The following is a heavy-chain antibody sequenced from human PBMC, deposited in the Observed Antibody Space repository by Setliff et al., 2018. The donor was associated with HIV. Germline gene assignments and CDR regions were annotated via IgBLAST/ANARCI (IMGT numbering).Heavy chain of an antibody. D-gene: IGHD1-26*01. J-gene: IGHJ3*02. Sequence: GESLTISCVASEFTFTTYWMSWVRQAPGTGLEWVANIRQDGREFYYVDSVKGRFTITRDNAKKSLYLQMDSLRAEDTAIYYCARDSPYSGDYAPRDPFDIWGQGTMVTVSS. CDR3: ARDSPYSGDYAPRDPFDI. CDR1: EFTFTTYW. V-gene: IGHV3-7*05. CDR2: IRQDGREF.